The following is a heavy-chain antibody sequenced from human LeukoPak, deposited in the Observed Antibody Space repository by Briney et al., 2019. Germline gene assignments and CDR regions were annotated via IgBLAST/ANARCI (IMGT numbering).Heavy chain of an antibody. Sequence: GGSLRLSCAGSGFTFSSDSMNWVRQAPGKGLEWVSYISSSGNTKHYVDSVKGRFTISRDNAKNSVYLQMNSLRNEDTAGYYCARDLTSVPTRWGQGTLVTVSS. V-gene: IGHV3-48*02. CDR3: ARDLTSVPTR. J-gene: IGHJ4*02. CDR2: ISSSGNTK. CDR1: GFTFSSDS. D-gene: IGHD4-17*01.